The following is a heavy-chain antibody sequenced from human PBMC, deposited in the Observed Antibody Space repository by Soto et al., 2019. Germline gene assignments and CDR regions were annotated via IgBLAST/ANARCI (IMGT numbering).Heavy chain of an antibody. V-gene: IGHV1-8*01. J-gene: IGHJ5*02. CDR3: ARMASFGSLNWFDP. D-gene: IGHD5-18*01. CDR2: MNPGSGDT. CDR1: GYTFTDND. Sequence: ASVKVSCKASGYTFTDNDVTWVRQATGQGLEWMGWMNPGSGDTGYAQKFQGRVTMTRDISIATAYMELSSLRSEDTAIYYCARMASFGSLNWFDPWGQGTLVTVSS.